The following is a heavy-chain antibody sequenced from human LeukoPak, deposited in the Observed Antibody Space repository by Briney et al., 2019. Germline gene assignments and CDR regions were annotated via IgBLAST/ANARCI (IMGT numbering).Heavy chain of an antibody. CDR2: ISHSGST. Sequence: SETLSLTCAVYGGSFSGYYWSWIRQPPGKGLEWIGEISHSGSTKYSPSLKSRVTISIDTSKNQFSLKLNSVTAADTAVYYCARNFDLWGRGTLVTVSS. V-gene: IGHV4-34*01. CDR3: ARNFDL. J-gene: IGHJ2*01. CDR1: GGSFSGYY.